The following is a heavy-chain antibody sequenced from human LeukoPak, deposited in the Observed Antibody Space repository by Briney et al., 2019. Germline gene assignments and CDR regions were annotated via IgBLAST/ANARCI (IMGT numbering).Heavy chain of an antibody. Sequence: GGSLRLSCAASGFSFSNYALSWVRQTPGKGLEWVSGISGSGTIDTNYADSVKGRFTISRDNAKNSLYLQMDSLRAEDTAVYYCTRHRGYCTSTTCYAYYFDYWGQGTLVTVSS. CDR3: TRHRGYCTSTTCYAYYFDY. D-gene: IGHD2-2*01. CDR1: GFSFSNYA. V-gene: IGHV3-23*01. J-gene: IGHJ4*02. CDR2: ISGSGTIDT.